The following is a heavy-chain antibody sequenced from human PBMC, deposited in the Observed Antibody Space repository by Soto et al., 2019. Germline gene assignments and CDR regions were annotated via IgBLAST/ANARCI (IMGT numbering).Heavy chain of an antibody. V-gene: IGHV4-59*08. CDR1: GGSISSYY. J-gene: IGHJ3*02. Sequence: SETLSLTCTVSGGSISSYYWSWIRQPPGKGLEWIGYIYYSGSTNYNPSLKSRVTISVDTSKNQFSLKLSSVTAADTAVYYCARFGDYGDLDAFDTWGQGTMVTVSS. CDR3: ARFGDYGDLDAFDT. CDR2: IYYSGST. D-gene: IGHD4-17*01.